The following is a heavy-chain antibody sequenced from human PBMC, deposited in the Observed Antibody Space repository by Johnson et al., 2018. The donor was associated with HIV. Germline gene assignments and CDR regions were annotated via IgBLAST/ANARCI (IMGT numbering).Heavy chain of an antibody. CDR1: GFTFDDYA. CDR3: ARLARYFDPFCAFDI. D-gene: IGHD3-9*01. Sequence: VQLVESGGGLVQPGRSLRLSCAASGFTFDDYAMHWVRQAPGKGLEWVSGISWNSGSIGYADSVKGRFTISRDNAKNSLYLQMHSLRAEDTAVYYCARLARYFDPFCAFDIWGQGTMVTVSS. CDR2: ISWNSGSI. J-gene: IGHJ3*02. V-gene: IGHV3-9*01.